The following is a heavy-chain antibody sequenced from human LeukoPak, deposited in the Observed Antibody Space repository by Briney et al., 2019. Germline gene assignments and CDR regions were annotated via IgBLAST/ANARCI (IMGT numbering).Heavy chain of an antibody. CDR2: IYTSGST. J-gene: IGHJ4*02. Sequence: SETLSLTCTVSSGSINTYSSYYWSWIRQPAGKGLEWIGRIYTSGSTNYNPSLKSRVTMSVDTSKNQFSLKLSSVTAADTAVYYCARDPTYYDSSGYSDWGQGTLVTVSS. CDR3: ARDPTYYDSSGYSD. D-gene: IGHD3-22*01. V-gene: IGHV4-4*07. CDR1: SGSINTYSSYY.